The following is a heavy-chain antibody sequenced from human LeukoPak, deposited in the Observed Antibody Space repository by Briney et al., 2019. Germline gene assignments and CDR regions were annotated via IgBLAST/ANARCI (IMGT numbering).Heavy chain of an antibody. CDR2: ISYDGSNK. CDR3: ARAGQSDY. V-gene: IGHV3-30-3*01. Sequence: PGGSLRLSCAASGFTFSSYAMHWVRQAPGKGLEWVAVISYDGSNKYYADSVKGRFTTSRDNAKNSLFLQMNSLRAEDTAVYYCARAGQSDYWGQGTLVTVSS. J-gene: IGHJ4*02. CDR1: GFTFSSYA.